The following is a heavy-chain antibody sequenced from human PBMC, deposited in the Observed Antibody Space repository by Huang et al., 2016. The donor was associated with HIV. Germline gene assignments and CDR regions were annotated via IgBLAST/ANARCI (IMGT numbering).Heavy chain of an antibody. Sequence: EVHLVESGGGLVKPGGSLRLSCVGSGLTFCDLSMNWVRQTPGRGLEWVSFINRPGNQKSYADSVKGRFTISRDNSKNSLFLQMSNLRADDTAVYYCARLTNFDDTYWGRGTLVTVSS. CDR1: GLTFCDLS. CDR2: INRPGNQK. D-gene: IGHD2-8*01. CDR3: ARLTNFDDTY. V-gene: IGHV3-21*06. J-gene: IGHJ4*02.